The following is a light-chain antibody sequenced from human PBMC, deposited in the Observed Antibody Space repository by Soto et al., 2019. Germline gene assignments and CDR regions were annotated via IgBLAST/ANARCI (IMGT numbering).Light chain of an antibody. Sequence: EIVLTRSPATLSLSPGERATLSFMASQSVSSYLAWYQQKPGQAPSLLIYDASNRATGIPARFSGSGSGTDFTLTISSLEPEDFAVYYCQQRSNWPITFGQGTRLEIK. CDR2: DAS. CDR1: QSVSSY. V-gene: IGKV3-11*01. CDR3: QQRSNWPIT. J-gene: IGKJ5*01.